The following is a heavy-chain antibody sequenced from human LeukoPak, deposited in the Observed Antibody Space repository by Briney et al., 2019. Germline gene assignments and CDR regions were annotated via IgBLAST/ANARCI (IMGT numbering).Heavy chain of an antibody. CDR3: ARDYYANIAHSHTFPY. CDR2: ISSSGSIT. V-gene: IGHV3-48*01. D-gene: IGHD3-16*01. J-gene: IGHJ4*02. CDR1: GFTLSSHN. Sequence: GGSLRLSCVASGFTLSSHNINWVRQAPGKGLEWVSHISSSGSITYYGDSVKGRITISRDNAKNSVSLYMNGLRAEDTAVYYCARDYYANIAHSHTFPYWGQGTLLTVSS.